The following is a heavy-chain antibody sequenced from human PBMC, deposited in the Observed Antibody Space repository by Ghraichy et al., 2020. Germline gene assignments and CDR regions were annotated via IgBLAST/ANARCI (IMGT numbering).Heavy chain of an antibody. CDR3: AQQPTYGDYLVGDPFDI. Sequence: SETLSLTCTVSGYSISSGYFWGWIRQPPGKGLEWIGSIYHSGSTYYNPSLKSRVTISVDTSKNQFSLKLSSVTAADTAVYYCAQQPTYGDYLVGDPFDIWGQGTMVPVSS. CDR1: GYSISSGYF. D-gene: IGHD4-17*01. CDR2: IYHSGST. J-gene: IGHJ3*02. V-gene: IGHV4-38-2*02.